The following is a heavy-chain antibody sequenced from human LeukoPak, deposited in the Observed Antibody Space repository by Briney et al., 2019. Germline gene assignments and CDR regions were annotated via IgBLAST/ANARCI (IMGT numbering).Heavy chain of an antibody. J-gene: IGHJ6*03. V-gene: IGHV4-59*01. CDR1: GGSISSYY. Sequence: KPSETLSLTCTVSGGSISSYYWSWIRQPPGKGLEWIGYIYYSGSTNYNPSLKSRVTISVDTSKNQFSLKLSSVTAADTAVYYCARRRGGDYGMYYYYYMDVWGKGTTVTVSS. CDR3: ARRRGGDYGMYYYYYMDV. D-gene: IGHD4-17*01. CDR2: IYYSGST.